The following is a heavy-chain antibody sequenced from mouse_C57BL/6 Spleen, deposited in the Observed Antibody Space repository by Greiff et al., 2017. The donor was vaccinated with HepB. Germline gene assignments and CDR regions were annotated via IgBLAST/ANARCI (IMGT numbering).Heavy chain of an antibody. Sequence: QVQLQQPGAELVNPGASVNLSCKASGYTLTSYWMHWVKQRPGQGLEWIGYINPSNGRTNYNEKFKSKATLTVDKSSSTAYMQLSSPTSEDSAVYYCARLIINCDYWGQGTTLTVSS. CDR1: GYTLTSYW. CDR2: INPSNGRT. J-gene: IGHJ2*01. CDR3: ARLIINCDY. V-gene: IGHV1S81*02.